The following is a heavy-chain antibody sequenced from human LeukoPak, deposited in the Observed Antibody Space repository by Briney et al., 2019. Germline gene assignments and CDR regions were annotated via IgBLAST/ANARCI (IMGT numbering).Heavy chain of an antibody. J-gene: IGHJ5*02. D-gene: IGHD4-17*01. CDR2: IYHSGST. Sequence: PSETLSLTCAVSGGSISSGGYSWSWIRQPPGKGLEWIGYIYHSGSTYYNPSLKSRVTISVDRSKNQFSLKLSSVTAADTAMYYCARGHGDYEEGWFDPWGQGTLVTVSS. CDR3: ARGHGDYEEGWFDP. CDR1: GGSISSGGYS. V-gene: IGHV4-30-2*01.